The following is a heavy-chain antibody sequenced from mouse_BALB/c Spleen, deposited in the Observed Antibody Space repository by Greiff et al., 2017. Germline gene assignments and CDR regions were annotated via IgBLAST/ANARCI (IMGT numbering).Heavy chain of an antibody. Sequence: EVKLMESGGGLVQPGGSLRLSCATSGFTFSDFYMEWVRQPPGKRLEWIAASRNKANDYTTEYSASVKGRCIVSRDTSQSILYLQMNALRAEDTAIYYCARDRYDVGFDYWGQGTTLTVSS. V-gene: IGHV7-1*02. CDR1: GFTFSDFY. J-gene: IGHJ2*01. CDR2: SRNKANDYTT. D-gene: IGHD2-14*01. CDR3: ARDRYDVGFDY.